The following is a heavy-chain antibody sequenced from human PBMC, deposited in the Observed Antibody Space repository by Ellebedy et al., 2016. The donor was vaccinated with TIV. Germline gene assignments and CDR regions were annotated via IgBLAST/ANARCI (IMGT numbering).Heavy chain of an antibody. CDR2: FESKTDGGTT. CDR3: TTGYYGSGAN. V-gene: IGHV3-15*04. D-gene: IGHD3-10*01. CDR1: GFIFSKAR. Sequence: GESLKISCAASGFIFSKARMSWVRQAPGKGLEWVGRFESKTDGGTTDYAESVKGRFIISRDDSRDTPYLQMNNLKTEDTAVYYCTTGYYGSGANWGQGTLVTVSS. J-gene: IGHJ1*01.